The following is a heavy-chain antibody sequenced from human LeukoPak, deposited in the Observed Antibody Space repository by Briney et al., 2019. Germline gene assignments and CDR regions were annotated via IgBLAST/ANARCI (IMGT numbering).Heavy chain of an antibody. V-gene: IGHV3-23*01. CDR2: ISGSGGST. CDR1: GFTFSSYA. Sequence: GGSLRLSCAASGFTFSSYAMSWVRQAPGKGLEWVSAISGSGGSTYYTDSVKGRFTISRDNSKNTLYLQMNSLRAEDTAVYYCAKPNYDILTGYYHYYMDVWGKGTTVTVSS. D-gene: IGHD3-9*01. CDR3: AKPNYDILTGYYHYYMDV. J-gene: IGHJ6*03.